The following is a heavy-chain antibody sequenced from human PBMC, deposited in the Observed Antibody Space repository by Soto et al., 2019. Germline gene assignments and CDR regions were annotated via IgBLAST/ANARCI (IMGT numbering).Heavy chain of an antibody. Sequence: GGSLRLSCAASGFDVSYNYMSWVRQAPGKGLEWLSAISGSGGSTYYADSVKGRFTISRDNSKNTLYLQMNSLRAEDTAVYYCAKDRVTPVTFFDYWGQGTLVPVSS. J-gene: IGHJ4*02. D-gene: IGHD4-17*01. CDR2: ISGSGGST. V-gene: IGHV3-23*01. CDR1: GFDVSYNY. CDR3: AKDRVTPVTFFDY.